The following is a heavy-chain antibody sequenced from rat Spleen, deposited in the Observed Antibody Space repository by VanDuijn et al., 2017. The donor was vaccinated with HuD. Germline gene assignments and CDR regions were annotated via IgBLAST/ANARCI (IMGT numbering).Heavy chain of an antibody. CDR2: VSYDGSST. Sequence: EVQLVESGGGLVQPGRSMKLSCAASGFTFSDYDMAWVRQAPTKGLEWVASVSYDGSSTYYRDSVKGRFTISRDNAKSTLYLQMDSLRSEDTATYYCARHLTGSSYFAYWGQGVMVTVSS. V-gene: IGHV5-7*01. J-gene: IGHJ2*01. D-gene: IGHD5-1*01. CDR3: ARHLTGSSYFAY. CDR1: GFTFSDYD.